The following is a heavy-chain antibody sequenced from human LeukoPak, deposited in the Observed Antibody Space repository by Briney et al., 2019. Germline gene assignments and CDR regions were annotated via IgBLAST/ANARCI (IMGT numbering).Heavy chain of an antibody. J-gene: IGHJ4*02. D-gene: IGHD3-10*01. V-gene: IGHV3-23*01. Sequence: PGGSLRLSCAASGFTFSSYAMSWVRQAPGKGLEWVSAISGSGGSTYYADSVKGRFTISRDNSKNTLYLQMNSLRAEDTAFYYCASDRIWFGESTNEYWGQGTLVTVSS. CDR3: ASDRIWFGESTNEY. CDR2: ISGSGGST. CDR1: GFTFSSYA.